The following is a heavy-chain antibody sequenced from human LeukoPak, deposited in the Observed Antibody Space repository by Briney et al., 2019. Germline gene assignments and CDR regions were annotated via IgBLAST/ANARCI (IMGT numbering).Heavy chain of an antibody. CDR2: IFTSGST. D-gene: IGHD6-13*01. Sequence: PSQTLSLTCTVSGGSISSGSYYWSWIRQPAGKGLEWIGRIFTSGSTKYNPSLKSRVTISVDTSKNQFSLKLSSVTAADTAVYYCARVTGYVMEDYFDYWGQGTLVTVSS. J-gene: IGHJ4*02. V-gene: IGHV4-61*02. CDR1: GGSISSGSYY. CDR3: ARVTGYVMEDYFDY.